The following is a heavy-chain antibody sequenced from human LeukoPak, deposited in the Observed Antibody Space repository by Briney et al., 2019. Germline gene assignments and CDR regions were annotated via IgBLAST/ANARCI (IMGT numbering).Heavy chain of an antibody. V-gene: IGHV3-30*04. Sequence: GGSLRLSCAASGFTFSSYAMHWVRQAPGKGLEWVAVISYDGSNKYYADSVKGRFTIPRDNSKNTLYLQMNSLRAEDMAVYYCARVLASHDYWGQGTLVTVSS. CDR2: ISYDGSNK. CDR3: ARVLASHDY. CDR1: GFTFSSYA. J-gene: IGHJ4*02. D-gene: IGHD1-26*01.